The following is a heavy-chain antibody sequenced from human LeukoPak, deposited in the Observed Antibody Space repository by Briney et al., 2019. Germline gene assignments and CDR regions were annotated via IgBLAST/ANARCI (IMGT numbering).Heavy chain of an antibody. CDR3: ARVVVAAQHFDY. V-gene: IGHV1-18*01. CDR1: GYIFTSYG. J-gene: IGHJ4*02. CDR2: ISAYNGNT. Sequence: ASVKASCKASGYIFTSYGITWVRQAPGQGLEWMGWISAYNGNTNYAQKLQGRVTMTTDTSTSTAYMELRSLRSDDTAVYYCARVVVAAQHFDYCGQGTLVTVSS. D-gene: IGHD2-15*01.